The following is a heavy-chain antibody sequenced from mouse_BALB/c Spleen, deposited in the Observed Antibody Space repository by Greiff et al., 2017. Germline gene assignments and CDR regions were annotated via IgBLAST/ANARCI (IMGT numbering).Heavy chain of an antibody. CDR1: GYTFTSYV. D-gene: IGHD2-4*01. J-gene: IGHJ4*01. Sequence: EVQGVESGPELVKPGASVKMSCKASGYTFTSYVMHWVKQKPGQGLEWIGYINPYNDGTKYNEKFKGKATLTSDKSSSTAYMELSSLTSEDSAVYYCARWGLPNAMDYWGQGTSVTVSS. V-gene: IGHV1-14*01. CDR3: ARWGLPNAMDY. CDR2: INPYNDGT.